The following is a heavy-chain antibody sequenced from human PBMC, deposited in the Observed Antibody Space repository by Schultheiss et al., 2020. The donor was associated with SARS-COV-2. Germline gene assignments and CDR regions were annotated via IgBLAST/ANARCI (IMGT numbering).Heavy chain of an antibody. CDR1: GFTVSSNY. Sequence: GESLKISCAASGFTVSSNYMTWVRQAPGKGLVWVSRISSDGSSTSYADSVEGRFTISRDNAKNTLYLQLNSLRGEDTAVYYCVRGSNDWYGIDYWGQGTLVTVSS. CDR2: ISSDGSST. V-gene: IGHV3-74*01. CDR3: VRGSNDWYGIDY. J-gene: IGHJ4*02. D-gene: IGHD6-19*01.